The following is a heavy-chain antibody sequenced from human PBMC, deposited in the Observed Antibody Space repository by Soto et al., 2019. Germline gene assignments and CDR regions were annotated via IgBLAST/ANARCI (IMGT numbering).Heavy chain of an antibody. J-gene: IGHJ4*02. CDR2: ISAYSGKT. V-gene: IGHV1-18*01. CDR1: DYTLTSYG. CDR3: ARDNSGDFWSGYSHYYFDY. Sequence: QVQVVQSGAEVKKPGASVKVSCKTSDYTLTSYGISWVRQAPGQGLEWMGWISAYSGKTNYAQKFQGRLTMTTDTSTSTAYMELRSLRSDDTALYYCARDNSGDFWSGYSHYYFDYWGQGTLVTVSS. D-gene: IGHD3-3*01.